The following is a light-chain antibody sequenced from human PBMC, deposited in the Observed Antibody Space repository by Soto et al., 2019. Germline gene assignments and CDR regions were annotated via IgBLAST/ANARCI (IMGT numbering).Light chain of an antibody. Sequence: EIVLTQSPGNLSFSPGERATLSCRASQSVSSSYLAWYQQKPGQAPRLLIYGASSRATGIPDRFIGSGSGSDFTLTISRLDPEDFAVYYCHQYGSSPLTFGGVTKLEIK. J-gene: IGKJ4*01. CDR1: QSVSSSY. CDR3: HQYGSSPLT. V-gene: IGKV3-20*01. CDR2: GAS.